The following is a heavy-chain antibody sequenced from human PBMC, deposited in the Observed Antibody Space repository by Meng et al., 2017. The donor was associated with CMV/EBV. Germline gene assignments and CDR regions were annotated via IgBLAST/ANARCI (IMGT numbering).Heavy chain of an antibody. CDR2: ISSSSSYI. Sequence: GESLKISCAASGFTFSSYSMNWVRQAPGKGLEWVSSISSSSSYIYYADSVKGRFTISRDNSKNTLYLQMNSLRAEDTAVYYCARESFGSHFDYWGQGTLVTVSS. D-gene: IGHD1-26*01. V-gene: IGHV3-21*01. J-gene: IGHJ4*02. CDR3: ARESFGSHFDY. CDR1: GFTFSSYS.